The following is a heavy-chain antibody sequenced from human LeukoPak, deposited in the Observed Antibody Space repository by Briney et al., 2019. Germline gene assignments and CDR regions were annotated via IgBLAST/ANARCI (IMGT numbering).Heavy chain of an antibody. V-gene: IGHV5-51*01. CDR2: IYPGDSDT. CDR1: GYGFTTYW. Sequence: GESLKISCKASGYGFTTYWIGWVRQMPGKGLEWMGIIYPGDSDTRYSPSFQGQVTISADKSISTAFLQWSSLKASDTAMYYCARHPLNYGGYHFDFWGQGTLVSVSS. CDR3: ARHPLNYGGYHFDF. J-gene: IGHJ4*02. D-gene: IGHD4-17*01.